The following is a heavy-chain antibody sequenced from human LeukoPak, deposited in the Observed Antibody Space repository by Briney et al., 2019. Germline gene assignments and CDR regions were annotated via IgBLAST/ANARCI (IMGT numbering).Heavy chain of an antibody. V-gene: IGHV3-30*02. CDR3: AKDPAARPLRLVTDDAFDI. Sequence: GGSLRLSCAASGFTFSSYAMSWVRQAPGKGLEWVAFIRYDGSNKYYADSVKGRFTISRDNSKNTLYLQMSSLRAEDTAVYYCAKDPAARPLRLVTDDAFDIWGQGTMVTVSS. CDR2: IRYDGSNK. CDR1: GFTFSSYA. J-gene: IGHJ3*02. D-gene: IGHD3-9*01.